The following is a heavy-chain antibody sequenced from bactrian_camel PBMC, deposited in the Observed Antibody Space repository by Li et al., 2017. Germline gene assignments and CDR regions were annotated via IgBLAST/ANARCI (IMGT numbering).Heavy chain of an antibody. CDR2: ILSDGRP. V-gene: IGHV3S63*01. D-gene: IGHD6*01. CDR1: GFTFDDSD. J-gene: IGHJ6*01. Sequence: HVQLVESGGGSVQAGGSLRLSCTASGFTFDDSDIAWYRQAPGNECELVSSILSDGRPYYADSVKGRFNISQDNAKKTVYLQMNGLKPEDTAVYYCAADLPPFGGSWCGRKSVGFGYWGQGTQVTVS. CDR3: AADLPPFGGSWCGRKSVGFGY.